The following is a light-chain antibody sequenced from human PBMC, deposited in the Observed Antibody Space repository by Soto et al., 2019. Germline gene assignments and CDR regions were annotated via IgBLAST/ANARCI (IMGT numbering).Light chain of an antibody. J-gene: IGLJ3*02. V-gene: IGLV4-60*03. CDR3: ETWDSNTHRV. CDR2: LEGSGSY. Sequence: QPVLTQSSSASASLGSSVKLTCTLSSGHSSYIIAWHQQQPGKAPRYLMKLEGSGSYNKGSGVPDRFSGSSPGADRYLTISNLQSEDEADYYCETWDSNTHRVFGGGTQLTVL. CDR1: SGHSSYI.